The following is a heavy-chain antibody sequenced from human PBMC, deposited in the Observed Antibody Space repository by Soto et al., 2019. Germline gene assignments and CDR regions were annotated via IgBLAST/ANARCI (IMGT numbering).Heavy chain of an antibody. J-gene: IGHJ6*02. V-gene: IGHV4-39*02. D-gene: IGHD6-13*01. CDR3: ARDGAADGTVYYYYGMDF. Sequence: SETLSFTCTVSGGSISSSPYNWAWIRHPPKKGLEWIGAISYSSTTYYNPSLKSRVTMSVDTSKNQFSLKLSSVTAADTAVYYCARDGAADGTVYYYYGMDFWGQGTTVTVSS. CDR1: GGSISSSPYN. CDR2: ISYSSTT.